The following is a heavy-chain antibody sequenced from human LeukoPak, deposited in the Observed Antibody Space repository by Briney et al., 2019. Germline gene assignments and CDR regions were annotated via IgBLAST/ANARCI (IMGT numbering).Heavy chain of an antibody. D-gene: IGHD3-10*01. J-gene: IGHJ4*02. V-gene: IGHV4-39*07. CDR2: IYYSGST. CDR3: ARDMYYYGSGFEY. CDR1: GGSISSNSYY. Sequence: SETLSLTCAVSGGSISSNSYYWGWIRQPPGKGLEWIGSIYYSGSTYYNPSLKSRVTISVDTSKNQFSLKLSSVTAADTAVYYCARDMYYYGSGFEYWGQGTLVTVSS.